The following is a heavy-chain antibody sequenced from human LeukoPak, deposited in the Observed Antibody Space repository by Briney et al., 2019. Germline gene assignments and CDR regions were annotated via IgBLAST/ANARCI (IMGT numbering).Heavy chain of an antibody. D-gene: IGHD6-13*01. CDR1: GGSISSYY. CDR3: ARPSEAAADYYWYFDL. J-gene: IGHJ2*01. CDR2: IYTSGST. Sequence: SETLSLTCTVSGGSISSYYWSWIRQPAGKGLEWIGHIYTSGSTNYNPSLKSRVTMSVDTSKNQFSLKLSSVTAADTAVYYCARPSEAAADYYWYFDLWGRGTLVTVSS. V-gene: IGHV4-4*07.